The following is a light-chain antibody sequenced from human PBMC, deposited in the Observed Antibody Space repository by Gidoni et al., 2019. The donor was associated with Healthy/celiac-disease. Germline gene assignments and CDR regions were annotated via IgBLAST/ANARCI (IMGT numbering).Light chain of an antibody. V-gene: IGKV4-1*01. Sequence: DIVMTQSPDSLAVSLGERATINCKSSQSVLSSSNNKNYLAWYQQKPGQPPKLLIYWASTRESGVPDRFSGSGSGTDFTLTIRSLQAEDVAVYYCQQYYSTPPTFGQGTKVEIK. CDR2: WAS. J-gene: IGKJ1*01. CDR1: QSVLSSSNNKNY. CDR3: QQYYSTPPT.